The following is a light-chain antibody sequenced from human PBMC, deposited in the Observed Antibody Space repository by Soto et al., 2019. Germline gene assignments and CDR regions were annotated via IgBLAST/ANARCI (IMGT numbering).Light chain of an antibody. CDR1: NSDVGGYNY. CDR3: SSYAGSSSFDV. J-gene: IGLJ1*01. Sequence: QSALTQPPSASGSPGQSVTISCTGTNSDVGGYNYVSWYQQHPGKAPKLMIYGVSKRPSGVPDRFSGSKSGNTASLTVSGLQAEDEADDYCSSYAGSSSFDVFGTGTKVTVL. CDR2: GVS. V-gene: IGLV2-8*01.